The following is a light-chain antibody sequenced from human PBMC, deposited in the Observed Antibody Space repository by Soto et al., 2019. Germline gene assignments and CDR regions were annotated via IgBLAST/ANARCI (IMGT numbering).Light chain of an antibody. V-gene: IGKV3-20*01. J-gene: IGKJ1*01. CDR1: QSISSGY. Sequence: EVVLTQSPGTLSLSPGDTATLSCRATQSISSGYLAWYQQKPGQAPRLLIYGASSRGNGIPDRFSGIGSGADFTVTITGQEPDDRADYRCLLYGSSNRTFGQWTKVAIK. CDR2: GAS. CDR3: LLYGSSNRT.